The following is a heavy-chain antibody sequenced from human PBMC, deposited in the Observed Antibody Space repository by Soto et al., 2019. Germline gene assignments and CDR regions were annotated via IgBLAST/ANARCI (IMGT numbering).Heavy chain of an antibody. CDR3: AKNWNWGSLVH. CDR1: GGSISSGGYS. V-gene: IGHV4-30-2*01. J-gene: IGHJ4*02. Sequence: PSETLSLTCAVSGGSISSGGYSWSWIRQPPGKGLEWIGYIYHSGSMYYNPSLKSRVTISVDRSKNQFSLKLSSVTAADTAVYYCAKNWNWGSLVHWGQGTLVTVSS. D-gene: IGHD7-27*01. CDR2: IYHSGSM.